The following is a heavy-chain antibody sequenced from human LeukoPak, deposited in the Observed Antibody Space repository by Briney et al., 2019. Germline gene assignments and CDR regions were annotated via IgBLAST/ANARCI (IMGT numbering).Heavy chain of an antibody. J-gene: IGHJ6*02. D-gene: IGHD3-10*01. Sequence: GGSLRLSCAASGFTFSSYAMSWVRQAPGKGLEWVSAISGSGGSTYSADSVKGRFTISRDNSKNTLYLQMNSLRAEDKAVYYCAKGLGEFYYYYYGMDVWGQGTTVTVSS. CDR3: AKGLGEFYYYYYGMDV. V-gene: IGHV3-23*01. CDR1: GFTFSSYA. CDR2: ISGSGGST.